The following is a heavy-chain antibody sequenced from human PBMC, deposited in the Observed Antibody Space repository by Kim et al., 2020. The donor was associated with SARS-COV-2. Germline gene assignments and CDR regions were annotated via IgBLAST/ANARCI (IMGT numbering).Heavy chain of an antibody. CDR3: ARRAGAAGISSQIDY. CDR1: GFSFNRHY. V-gene: IGHV3-74*01. D-gene: IGHD3-10*01. CDR2: IGPDGSET. J-gene: IGHJ4*02. Sequence: GGSLRLSCAASGFSFNRHYMHWVRQAPGKGLVWVSRIGPDGSETHYPASVKGRFTISRDNAKNTLFLQMNSLRVEDTAVYFCARRAGAAGISSQIDYWGQGTLVTVSS.